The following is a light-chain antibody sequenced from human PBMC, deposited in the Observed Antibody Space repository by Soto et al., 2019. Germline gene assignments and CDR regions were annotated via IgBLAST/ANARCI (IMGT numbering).Light chain of an antibody. CDR3: QQYGSSPWR. J-gene: IGKJ1*01. V-gene: IGKV3-20*01. CDR1: QSVNSAN. Sequence: EFVLTQSPGTLSLSPGDRATLSCRASQSVNSANLAWYQQKPGQAPRLLIYGASSRATVIPGRFSGSGSGTDLPLTISRLEPEDFAVYYCQQYGSSPWRFGQGTKVEIK. CDR2: GAS.